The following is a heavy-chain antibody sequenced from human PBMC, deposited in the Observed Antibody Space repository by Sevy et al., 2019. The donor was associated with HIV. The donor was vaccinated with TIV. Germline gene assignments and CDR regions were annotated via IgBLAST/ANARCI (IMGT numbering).Heavy chain of an antibody. J-gene: IGHJ3*02. Sequence: GGSLRLSCAASGFTFSSYDMHWVRQATGKGLEWVSAIGSAGDTYYPGSVKGRFTISRENAKNSLYLQMNSLRAGDTAVYYCARGGGTAARVLEYAFDIWGQGTMVTVSS. CDR2: IGSAGDT. CDR1: GFTFSSYD. V-gene: IGHV3-13*01. D-gene: IGHD6-6*01. CDR3: ARGGGTAARVLEYAFDI.